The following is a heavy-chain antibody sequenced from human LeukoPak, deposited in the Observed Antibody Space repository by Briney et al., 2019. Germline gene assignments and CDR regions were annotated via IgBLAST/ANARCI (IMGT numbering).Heavy chain of an antibody. D-gene: IGHD4-17*01. Sequence: SETLSLTCTVSGGSISSYYWSWIRQPPGKGLEWIGYIYYSGSTNYNPSLKSRVTISVDTSKSQFSLKLSSVTAADTAVYYCARVSTVTAPHWYYYYGMDVWGQGTTVTVSS. J-gene: IGHJ6*02. CDR1: GGSISSYY. CDR2: IYYSGST. V-gene: IGHV4-59*01. CDR3: ARVSTVTAPHWYYYYGMDV.